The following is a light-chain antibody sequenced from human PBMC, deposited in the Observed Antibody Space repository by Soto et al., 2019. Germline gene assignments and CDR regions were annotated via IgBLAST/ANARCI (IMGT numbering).Light chain of an antibody. CDR3: QQYTNWPSWT. CDR2: GAS. CDR1: QSVGSF. J-gene: IGKJ1*01. Sequence: EKVMTQSPATLSMSPGERATLSCRASQSVGSFLAWYQQKPGQAPRLLIYGASTRATGIPARFSGSGSGTEFTISISSLQSEDFAVYYCQQYTNWPSWTFGQGTKV. V-gene: IGKV3-15*01.